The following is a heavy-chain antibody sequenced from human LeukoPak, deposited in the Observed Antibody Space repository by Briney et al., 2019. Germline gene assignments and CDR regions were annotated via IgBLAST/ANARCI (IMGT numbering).Heavy chain of an antibody. V-gene: IGHV3-30*04. Sequence: GGSLRLSCAASGFPFSIYAMNWVRQAPGKGLEWVALISYDGNSKYYADSVKGRFTISRDNSKSTVFLQMNSLRVEDTAVYYCASEGLGYCSTTTCFLFDYWGQGALVTVSS. CDR1: GFPFSIYA. D-gene: IGHD2-2*01. CDR3: ASEGLGYCSTTTCFLFDY. J-gene: IGHJ4*02. CDR2: ISYDGNSK.